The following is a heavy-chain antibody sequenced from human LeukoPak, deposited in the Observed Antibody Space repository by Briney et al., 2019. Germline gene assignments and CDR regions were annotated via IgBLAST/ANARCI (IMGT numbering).Heavy chain of an antibody. Sequence: GGSLRLSCAASGFTFSTYAMHWVRQAPGKGLEWVAVISYDGSNRYYADSVKGRFTISRDNSKNTYHLQMNSLRAEDTAVYYCAQINYYGSGSYIVAYGMDGWGQGTTVTVSS. V-gene: IGHV3-30-3*01. J-gene: IGHJ6*02. CDR3: AQINYYGSGSYIVAYGMDG. CDR1: GFTFSTYA. CDR2: ISYDGSNR. D-gene: IGHD3-10*01.